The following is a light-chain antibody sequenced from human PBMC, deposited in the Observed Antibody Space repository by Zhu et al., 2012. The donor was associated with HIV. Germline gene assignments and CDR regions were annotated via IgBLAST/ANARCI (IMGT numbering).Light chain of an antibody. CDR1: QSVRSF. J-gene: IGKJ4*01. CDR2: DTS. Sequence: IVLTQSPATLSLSPGERATLSCRASQSVRSFLAWYQQKPGQAPRLLIYDTSKRATGIPARFSGSGSGTDFTLTINNLEPEDFAVYYCRQRSNRPFTFDGGTKVEIK. CDR3: RQRSNRPFT. V-gene: IGKV3-11*01.